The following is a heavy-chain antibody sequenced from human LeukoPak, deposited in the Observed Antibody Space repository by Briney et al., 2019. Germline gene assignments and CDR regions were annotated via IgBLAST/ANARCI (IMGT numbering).Heavy chain of an antibody. CDR2: IFHSGTT. CDR1: GGSISSSDW. CDR3: ARYGKGRWLTSTRPFWYFDL. D-gene: IGHD5-24*01. Sequence: PSGTLSLTCDVSGGSISSSDWWSWVRQPPGKGLEWIGKIFHSGTTNYNPSLKSRVTISVDTSKNQFSLKLSSVTAADTAVYYCARYGKGRWLTSTRPFWYFDLWGRGTLVTVSS. J-gene: IGHJ2*01. V-gene: IGHV4-4*02.